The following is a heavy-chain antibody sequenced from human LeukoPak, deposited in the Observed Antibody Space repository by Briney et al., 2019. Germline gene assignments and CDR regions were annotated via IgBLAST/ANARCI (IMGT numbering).Heavy chain of an antibody. Sequence: SVKVSCMASVGTFSSYAISWVRQAPEQGLEWMGGIIPIFGTVNYAHKLQGRATITEDETTSPAYMELSSLRSEDAAVCYGAQVAATGLWGQGTLVTVSS. J-gene: IGHJ4*02. CDR3: AQVAATGL. CDR1: VGTFSSYA. CDR2: IIPIFGTV. V-gene: IGHV1-69*13. D-gene: IGHD2-15*01.